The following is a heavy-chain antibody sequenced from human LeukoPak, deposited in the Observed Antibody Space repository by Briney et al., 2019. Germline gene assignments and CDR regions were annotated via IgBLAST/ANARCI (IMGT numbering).Heavy chain of an antibody. D-gene: IGHD3-10*01. CDR3: ARVGFGELLIDY. CDR2: IYYNGST. J-gene: IGHJ4*02. V-gene: IGHV4-30-4*01. CDR1: GGSISSGDYY. Sequence: SQTLSLTCTVSGGSISSGDYYWSWIRQPPGKGLEWIGYIYYNGSTYYNPSLQSRVTISVDTSKNQFSLKLSSVTAADTAVYYCARVGFGELLIDYWGQGTLVTVSS.